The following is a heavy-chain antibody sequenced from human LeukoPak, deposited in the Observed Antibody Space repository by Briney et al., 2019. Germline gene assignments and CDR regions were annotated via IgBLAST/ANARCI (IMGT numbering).Heavy chain of an antibody. V-gene: IGHV3-23*01. D-gene: IGHD3-10*01. CDR2: ISGRGGST. Sequence: GGSLRLSCAASGFTFSSYAMSWVRQAPGKGLEWVSAISGRGGSTYYADSVKGRFTISRDNSKNTLYLQMNSLRAEDTAVYYCAKDSIRRDYGSGSYYNRNGVFFDYWGQGTLVTVSS. J-gene: IGHJ4*02. CDR1: GFTFSSYA. CDR3: AKDSIRRDYGSGSYYNRNGVFFDY.